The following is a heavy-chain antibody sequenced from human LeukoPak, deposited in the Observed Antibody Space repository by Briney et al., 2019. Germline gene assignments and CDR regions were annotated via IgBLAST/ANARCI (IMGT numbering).Heavy chain of an antibody. J-gene: IGHJ6*02. Sequence: QPGGSLRVSCAASGFTLSSYWMHWVRQAPGEGLVWVSRIDPDGSTTNYADSVKGRFTTSRDNAKNTLYLQMNSLRAEDTALYYCTRVQAGRAGLMDVWGRGTTVTVSS. CDR1: GFTLSSYW. CDR3: TRVQAGRAGLMDV. D-gene: IGHD6-13*01. V-gene: IGHV3-74*01. CDR2: IDPDGSTT.